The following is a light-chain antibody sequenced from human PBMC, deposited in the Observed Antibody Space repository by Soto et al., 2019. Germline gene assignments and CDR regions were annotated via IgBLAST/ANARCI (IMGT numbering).Light chain of an antibody. CDR2: WAS. Sequence: DIVMTQSPDSLAVSLGERATINCKSSRSVLQTSNNKDYLAWYQQKPGQPPKLLIAWASTRESGVPDRFSGSGSGTDFTLTITSLQAEDVAVYYCQQYHTTPQSFGQGTKVEIK. CDR3: QQYHTTPQS. CDR1: RSVLQTSNNKDY. V-gene: IGKV4-1*01. J-gene: IGKJ1*01.